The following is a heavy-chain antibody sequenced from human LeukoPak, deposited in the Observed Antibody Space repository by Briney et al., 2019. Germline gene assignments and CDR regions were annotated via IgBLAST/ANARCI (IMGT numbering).Heavy chain of an antibody. CDR3: ARDAKFGGGY. D-gene: IGHD3-16*01. CDR2: ISSSGGST. V-gene: IGHV3-23*01. CDR1: GFTFSSTA. Sequence: PGGSLRLYSAASGFTFSSTAMGWVRQAPGKGLEWVSIISSSGGSTYYADSVRGRFTISRDNTKNTLYLQMDSVRDEDTAVYYCARDAKFGGGYWGQGTLVTVSS. J-gene: IGHJ4*02.